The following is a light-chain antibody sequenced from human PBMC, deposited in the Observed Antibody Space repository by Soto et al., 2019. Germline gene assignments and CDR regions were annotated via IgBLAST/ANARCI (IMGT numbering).Light chain of an antibody. J-gene: IGLJ1*01. CDR1: NIGSNS. CDR3: QVWDSSSDHRFV. CDR2: YDS. V-gene: IGLV3-21*04. Sequence: SYELTQPPSVSVAPGKTATITCGGNNIGSNSVHWYQQKPGQAPVLVIYYDSDRPSGIPERFSGSNSGNTATLTISRVEAGDEADYYCQVWDSSSDHRFVFGTGTKVTVL.